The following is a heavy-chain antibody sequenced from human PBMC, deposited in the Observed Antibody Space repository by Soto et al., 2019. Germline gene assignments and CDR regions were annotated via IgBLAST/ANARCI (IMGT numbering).Heavy chain of an antibody. Sequence: GGSLRLSCAASGFTFSSYSMNWVRQAPGKGLEWVSSISSSSSYIYYADSVKGRFTISRDNAKNSLYLQMNSLRAEDTAVYYCARDIVATRHCDYWGQGTLVTVSS. CDR2: ISSSSSYI. CDR3: ARDIVATRHCDY. V-gene: IGHV3-21*01. D-gene: IGHD5-12*01. J-gene: IGHJ4*02. CDR1: GFTFSSYS.